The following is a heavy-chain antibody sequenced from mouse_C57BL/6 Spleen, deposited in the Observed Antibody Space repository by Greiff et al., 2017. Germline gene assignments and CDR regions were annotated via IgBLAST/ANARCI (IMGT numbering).Heavy chain of an antibody. D-gene: IGHD1-1*01. CDR2: INPNNGGT. Sequence: EVKLQQSGPELVKPGASVKISCKASGYTFTDYYMNWVKQSHGKSLEWIGDINPNNGGTSYNQKFKGKATLTVDKSSSTAYMELRSLTSEDSAVYYCARSNYGSSTYAMDYWGQGTSVTVSS. CDR1: GYTFTDYY. CDR3: ARSNYGSSTYAMDY. J-gene: IGHJ4*01. V-gene: IGHV1-26*01.